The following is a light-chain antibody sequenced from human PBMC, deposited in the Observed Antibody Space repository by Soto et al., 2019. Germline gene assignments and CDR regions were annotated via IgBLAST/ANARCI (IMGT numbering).Light chain of an antibody. V-gene: IGLV2-14*03. CDR3: SSYTFSSTLVV. Sequence: QSALTQPASVSGSPGQSITISCTGTSSDIGSYNYVSGYQQLPGKVPKLMIYGVSNRPSGVSNRFSGSKSGNTASLTISGLQAEDEADYYCSSYTFSSTLVVFGGGTKLTVL. CDR1: SSDIGSYNY. J-gene: IGLJ2*01. CDR2: GVS.